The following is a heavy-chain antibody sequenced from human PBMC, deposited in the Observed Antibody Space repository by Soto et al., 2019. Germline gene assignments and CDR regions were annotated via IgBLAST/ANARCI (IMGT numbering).Heavy chain of an antibody. Sequence: QITLKESGPTLVKPTQTLTLTCTFSGFSLSTSVVGVGWIRQPPGKALEWLGLIYWDDDKPYSPSLKSRLTITKDTSKNQVVLKMTNMDPVDTATYDCAYRPSYCSGGLCYSGFDFWGQGTVVTVSS. CDR2: IYWDDDK. J-gene: IGHJ4*02. D-gene: IGHD2-15*01. CDR3: AYRPSYCSGGLCYSGFDF. V-gene: IGHV2-5*02. CDR1: GFSLSTSVVG.